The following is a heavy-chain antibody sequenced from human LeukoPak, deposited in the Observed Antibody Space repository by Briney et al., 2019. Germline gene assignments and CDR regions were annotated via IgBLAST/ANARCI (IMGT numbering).Heavy chain of an antibody. Sequence: GESLKISCKGSGYSFTNYWIGWVRQMPGKGLEWMGIIYPGDSDTRYSPPFQGQVTISADQSISTAYLQWSSLKASDTAIYYCARLGEAAPYNWFDPWGQGTLVTVSS. CDR2: IYPGDSDT. D-gene: IGHD3-16*01. V-gene: IGHV5-51*01. CDR3: ARLGEAAPYNWFDP. J-gene: IGHJ5*02. CDR1: GYSFTNYW.